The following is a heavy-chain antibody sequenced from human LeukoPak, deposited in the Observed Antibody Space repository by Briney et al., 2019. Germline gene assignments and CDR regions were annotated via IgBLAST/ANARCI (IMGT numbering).Heavy chain of an antibody. D-gene: IGHD5/OR15-5a*01. CDR1: GYTFTGYY. J-gene: IGHJ4*02. V-gene: IGHV1-46*01. CDR3: ATFTTVSTGDY. Sequence: GASVKVSCKTSGYTFTGYYLFWVRQAPGQGLEWMGIINPGDGGTTYAQKFEGRLTLTRDTSTSTVYMELSSLRSEDTAIYYCATFTTVSTGDYWGQGSLVAVSS. CDR2: INPGDGGT.